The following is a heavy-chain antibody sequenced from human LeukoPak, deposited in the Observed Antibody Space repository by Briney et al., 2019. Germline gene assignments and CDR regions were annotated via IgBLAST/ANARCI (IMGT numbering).Heavy chain of an antibody. CDR1: GFSVSSTY. V-gene: IGHV3-53*01. CDR3: AGRSGYTYGYYFDY. J-gene: IGHJ4*02. D-gene: IGHD5-18*01. Sequence: PGGSLRLSCAASGFSVSSTYMSWVRQAPGKGLEWVSVIYSGGSTYYAGSVKGRFTISRDNSKNTLYLQMNSLRGEDTAVYYCAGRSGYTYGYYFDYWGQGTLVTVSS. CDR2: IYSGGST.